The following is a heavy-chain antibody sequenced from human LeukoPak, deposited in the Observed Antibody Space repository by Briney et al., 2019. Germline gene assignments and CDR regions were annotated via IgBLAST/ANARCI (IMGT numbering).Heavy chain of an antibody. CDR3: ARGDTGELHFDN. CDR1: GYTFTSYD. CDR2: MNPNSGNT. V-gene: IGHV1-8*01. Sequence: ASVKVSCKASGYTFTSYDINWVRQATGQGLEWMGWMNPNSGNTGYAQKFQGRVTMTRNTSISTAYMELSSLRSEDTAVYYCARGDTGELHFDNWGQGTLVTVSS. D-gene: IGHD1-26*01. J-gene: IGHJ4*02.